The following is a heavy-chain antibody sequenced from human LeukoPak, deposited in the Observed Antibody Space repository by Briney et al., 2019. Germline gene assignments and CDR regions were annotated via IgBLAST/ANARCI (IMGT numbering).Heavy chain of an antibody. V-gene: IGHV4-59*01. D-gene: IGHD1-26*01. Sequence: PSETLSLTCTVSGGSISSYYWSWIRQPPGKGLEWIGYIYYSGSTNYNPSLKSRVTISVDTSKNQFSLKLSSVTAADTAMYYCARDDGGSYSNWGQGTLVTVSS. J-gene: IGHJ4*02. CDR3: ARDDGGSYSN. CDR2: IYYSGST. CDR1: GGSISSYY.